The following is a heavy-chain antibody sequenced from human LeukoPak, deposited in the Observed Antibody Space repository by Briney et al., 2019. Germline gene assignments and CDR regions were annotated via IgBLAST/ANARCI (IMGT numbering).Heavy chain of an antibody. D-gene: IGHD3-10*01. CDR1: GGSISLYY. CDR3: ARESSGTYYNPLGYMDV. CDR2: IFTTGIT. Sequence: SETLSLTCTVSGGSISLYYWIWIRQPAGKGLEWIGRIFTTGITNYKSSLKSRVTMSVDTSKNQFSLNLTSVTAADTAVYYCARESSGTYYNPLGYMDVWGKGTTVTVSS. V-gene: IGHV4-4*07. J-gene: IGHJ6*03.